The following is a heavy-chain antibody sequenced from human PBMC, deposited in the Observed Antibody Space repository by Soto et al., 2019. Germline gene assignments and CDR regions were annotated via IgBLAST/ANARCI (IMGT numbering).Heavy chain of an antibody. CDR1: GFTFSVYY. V-gene: IGHV3-11*01. Sequence: QVQLVEAGGGLVKPGGSLRLPCAATGFTFSVYYMSWIRQAPGKGLEWVSYISGSGSNIYHADSVKGRFTVSRDNARNSLYLQMNSLRADDTGVYYCARGTGELDYWGQGTLVTVSS. J-gene: IGHJ4*02. CDR2: ISGSGSNI. CDR3: ARGTGELDY. D-gene: IGHD3-16*01.